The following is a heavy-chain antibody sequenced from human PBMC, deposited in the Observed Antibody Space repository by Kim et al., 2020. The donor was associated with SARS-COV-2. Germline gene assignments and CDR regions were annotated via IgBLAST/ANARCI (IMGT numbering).Heavy chain of an antibody. CDR2: IWYDGSKI. CDR3: AREGGLSSTSKYFQH. V-gene: IGHV3-33*01. Sequence: GGSLRLSCAASGFTFSSYGLHWVRQAPGKGLEWVAVIWYDGSKIFYADSVKGRFTISRDNSKNTLYLQMNGLRAEDTAVYYCAREGGLSSTSKYFQHWGQGTLVTVSS. D-gene: IGHD2-2*01. CDR1: GFTFSSYG. J-gene: IGHJ1*01.